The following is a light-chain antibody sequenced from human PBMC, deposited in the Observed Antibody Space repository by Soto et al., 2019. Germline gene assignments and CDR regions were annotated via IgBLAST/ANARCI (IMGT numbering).Light chain of an antibody. CDR1: QSVSSN. CDR2: GAS. Sequence: EIVMTQSPATLSVSPGERATFSCRASQSVSSNLAWYQQKPGQAPRLLIYGASTRATGIPARFSGSGSGTEFTLTISSLQSEDLAVYYCQQYNNWPPYTFGQGTKLEIK. V-gene: IGKV3-15*01. CDR3: QQYNNWPPYT. J-gene: IGKJ2*01.